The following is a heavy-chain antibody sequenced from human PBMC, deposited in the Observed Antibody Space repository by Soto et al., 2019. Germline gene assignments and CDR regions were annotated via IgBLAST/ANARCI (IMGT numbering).Heavy chain of an antibody. Sequence: QVQVVQSGSEVKKPGASVKVSCTASGYTFSNYDIHWVRQATGQGLEWMGWMNPSSGVTGYAQKFQDRVSMTRDTSIGTAYMELSSLRSDDTAVYYCARGYEGALGYFFDYWGQGTLVTVFS. CDR3: ARGYEGALGYFFDY. D-gene: IGHD3-3*01. CDR2: MNPSSGVT. CDR1: GYTFSNYD. J-gene: IGHJ4*02. V-gene: IGHV1-8*01.